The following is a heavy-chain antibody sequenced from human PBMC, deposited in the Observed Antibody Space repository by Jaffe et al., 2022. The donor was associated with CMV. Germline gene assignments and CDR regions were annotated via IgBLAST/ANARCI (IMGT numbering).Heavy chain of an antibody. CDR3: ARRWWELGARNAFDI. CDR2: ISTTGSAI. D-gene: IGHD1-26*01. CDR1: GFTFRSYE. Sequence: EVQLVESGGGLVQPGGSLRLSCAASGFTFRSYEMHWVRQAPGKGLEWISYISTTGSAIYYADSVKGRFTISRDNAKNSLYLQMNSLRAEDTAVYYCARRWWELGARNAFDIWGQGTMVTVSS. J-gene: IGHJ3*02. V-gene: IGHV3-48*03.